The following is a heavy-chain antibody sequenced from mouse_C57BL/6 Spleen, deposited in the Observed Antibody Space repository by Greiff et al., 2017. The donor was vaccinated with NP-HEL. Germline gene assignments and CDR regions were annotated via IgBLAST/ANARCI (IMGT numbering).Heavy chain of an antibody. CDR3: ARDFYDGYYRAFAY. CDR2: IDPANGST. Sequence: EVQLQQSVAELVRPGASVKLSCTASGFNIKNTYMHWVKQRPEQGLEWIGRIDPANGSTKYAPKFQGKATLTADTSSNTAYRQLSSLTSEDTAIYYCARDFYDGYYRAFAYWGQGTLVTVSA. V-gene: IGHV14-3*01. D-gene: IGHD2-3*01. J-gene: IGHJ3*01. CDR1: GFNIKNTY.